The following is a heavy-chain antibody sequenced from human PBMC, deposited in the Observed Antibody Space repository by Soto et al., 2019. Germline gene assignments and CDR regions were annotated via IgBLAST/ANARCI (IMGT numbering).Heavy chain of an antibody. CDR3: AKDDFGEFTLCGMDV. V-gene: IGHV3-30*18. CDR1: GFTFSSYG. D-gene: IGHD3-10*01. CDR2: ISYDGSNK. J-gene: IGHJ6*02. Sequence: GGSLRLSCAASGFTFSSYGMHWVRQAPGKGLEWVAVISYDGSNKYYADSVKGRFTISRDNSKNTLYLQMNSLRAEDTAVYYCAKDDFGEFTLCGMDVWGQGTTVTVSS.